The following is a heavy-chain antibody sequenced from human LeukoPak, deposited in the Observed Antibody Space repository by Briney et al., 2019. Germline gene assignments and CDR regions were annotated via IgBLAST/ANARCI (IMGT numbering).Heavy chain of an antibody. J-gene: IGHJ3*02. Sequence: PGRSLRLSCAASGFTFSSYAMHWVRQAPGKGLEWVAFIRYDGSNKYYADSVKGRFTISRDNSKNTLYLQMNSLRAEDTAVYYCAKIPAAPNDAFDIWGQGTMVTVSS. V-gene: IGHV3-30*02. CDR2: IRYDGSNK. CDR3: AKIPAAPNDAFDI. D-gene: IGHD2-2*01. CDR1: GFTFSSYA.